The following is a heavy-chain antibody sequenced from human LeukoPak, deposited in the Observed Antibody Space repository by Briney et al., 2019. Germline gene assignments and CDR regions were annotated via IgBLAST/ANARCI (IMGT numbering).Heavy chain of an antibody. V-gene: IGHV3-30*14. Sequence: GGSLRLSCAASGFTFSSYAMHWVRQAPGKGLEWVAVISYDGSNKYYADSVKGRFTISRDNSKNTLYLQMNSLRAEDTAVYYCARTLDGYNLNWGQGTLVTVSS. CDR3: ARTLDGYNLN. CDR2: ISYDGSNK. J-gene: IGHJ4*02. CDR1: GFTFSSYA. D-gene: IGHD5-24*01.